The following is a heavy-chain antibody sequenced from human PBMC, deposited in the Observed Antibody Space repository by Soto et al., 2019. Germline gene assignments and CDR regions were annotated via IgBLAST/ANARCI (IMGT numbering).Heavy chain of an antibody. CDR1: GFTFSSYA. Sequence: VGSLRLSCAASGFTFSSYAMSWVRQAPGKGLEWVSAISGSGGSTYYADSVKGRFTISRDNSKNTLYLQMNSLRAEDTAVYYCAKPVSYYDFWSGYSYWGQGTLVTVSS. CDR3: AKPVSYYDFWSGYSY. CDR2: ISGSGGST. V-gene: IGHV3-23*01. D-gene: IGHD3-3*01. J-gene: IGHJ4*02.